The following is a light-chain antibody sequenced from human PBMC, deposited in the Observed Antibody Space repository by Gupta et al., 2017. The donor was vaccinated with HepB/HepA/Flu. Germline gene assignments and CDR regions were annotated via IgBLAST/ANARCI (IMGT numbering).Light chain of an antibody. Sequence: DIQMTQSPSSLSASVGDRVTITCRASQGIRNDLGWYQQRPGKAPKRLIYGASSLHFGVPSRFSGSGSGTEFTLTISNLQPGDFATYYCLQLHTYPWTFGQGTKVEIK. CDR1: QGIRND. V-gene: IGKV1-17*02. J-gene: IGKJ1*01. CDR2: GAS. CDR3: LQLHTYPWT.